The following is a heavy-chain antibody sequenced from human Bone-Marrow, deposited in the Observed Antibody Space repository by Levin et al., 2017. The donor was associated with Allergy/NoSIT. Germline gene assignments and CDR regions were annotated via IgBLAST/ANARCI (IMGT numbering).Heavy chain of an antibody. CDR1: GYTFTRNY. Sequence: ASVKVSCKASGYTFTRNYMHWVRQAPGQGLEWMGIINPSGDSATYAQKFQGRVTMTRDTSTTTVYMELSRLRSEDTAVYYYARGAYYESSGFYSNLDYWGQGTLVTVSS. CDR3: ARGAYYESSGFYSNLDY. D-gene: IGHD3-22*01. CDR2: INPSGDSA. V-gene: IGHV1-46*01. J-gene: IGHJ4*02.